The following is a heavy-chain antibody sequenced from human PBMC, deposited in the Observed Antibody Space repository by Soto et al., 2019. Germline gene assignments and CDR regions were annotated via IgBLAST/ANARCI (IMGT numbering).Heavy chain of an antibody. Sequence: PGGSLRLSCVGSGFTFSTYSTNWVRQAPGKGLEWVSSISSRSDIYYADSVKGRFTIFRDDSKNTLYLQMNSLRAEDTAVYHCARGHSGDYDYYYYGMDVWGQGTTVTVSS. CDR3: ARGHSGDYDYYYYGMDV. CDR1: GFTFSTYS. D-gene: IGHD4-17*01. J-gene: IGHJ6*02. V-gene: IGHV3-21*01. CDR2: ISSRSDI.